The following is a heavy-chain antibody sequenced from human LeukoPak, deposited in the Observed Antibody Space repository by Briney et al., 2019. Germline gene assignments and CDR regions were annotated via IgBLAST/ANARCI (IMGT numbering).Heavy chain of an antibody. V-gene: IGHV4-34*01. D-gene: IGHD5-12*01. CDR2: INHSGST. Sequence: PSETLSLTCAVYGGSFSGYYWSWIRQPPGKGLEWIGEINHSGSTNYNPSLKRRVTISVDTSKNQFSLKLSSVTAADTAVYYCARGWLGDIVATYGMDVWGQGTTVTVSS. CDR1: GGSFSGYY. CDR3: ARGWLGDIVATYGMDV. J-gene: IGHJ6*02.